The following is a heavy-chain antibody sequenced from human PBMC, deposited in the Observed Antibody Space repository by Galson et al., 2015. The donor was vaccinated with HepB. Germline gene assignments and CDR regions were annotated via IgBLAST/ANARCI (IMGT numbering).Heavy chain of an antibody. D-gene: IGHD2-8*01. CDR3: VHEFCTNGVCDNFNY. CDR1: GFTFRNYG. V-gene: IGHV3-30*03. CDR2: ISNDGRAQ. Sequence: SLRLSCATSGFTFRNYGMQWDRQAPGKGLEWVAVISNDGRAQFYADSVKGRFTISRDNSKNTLDLQMRSLRPEDTALYYCVHEFCTNGVCDNFNYWGQGTLVTVSS. J-gene: IGHJ4*02.